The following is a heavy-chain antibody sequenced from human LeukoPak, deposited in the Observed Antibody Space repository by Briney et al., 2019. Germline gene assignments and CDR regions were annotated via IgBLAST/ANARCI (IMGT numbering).Heavy chain of an antibody. J-gene: IGHJ5*02. D-gene: IGHD3-10*01. CDR1: GGSISSGSYY. Sequence: SQTLSLTCTVSGGSISSGSYYWSWIRQPPGKGLEWIGSIYHSGSTYYNPSLKSRVTISVDTSKNQFSLKLSSVTAADTAVYYCASASYGSGSYYRRGFDPWGQGTLVTVSS. V-gene: IGHV4-39*07. CDR3: ASASYGSGSYYRRGFDP. CDR2: IYHSGST.